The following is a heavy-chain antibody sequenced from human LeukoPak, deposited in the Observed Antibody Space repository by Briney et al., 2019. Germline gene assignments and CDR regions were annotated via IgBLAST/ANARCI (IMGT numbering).Heavy chain of an antibody. V-gene: IGHV3-30-3*01. Sequence: PGGSLRLSCAASGFTFSSYAMHWVRQAPGKGLEWVAVISYDGSNKYYADSVKGRFTISRDNSKNTLYLQMNSLRAEDTAVYYCAREKVGWIQLWPKILRAFDIWGQGTMVTASS. CDR2: ISYDGSNK. J-gene: IGHJ3*02. CDR3: AREKVGWIQLWPKILRAFDI. CDR1: GFTFSSYA. D-gene: IGHD5-18*01.